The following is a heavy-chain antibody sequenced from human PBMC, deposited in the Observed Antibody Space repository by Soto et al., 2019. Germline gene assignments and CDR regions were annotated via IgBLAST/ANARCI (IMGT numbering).Heavy chain of an antibody. Sequence: EVQLVESGGGLVQPGGSLRLSCGASGFAFSSYWMHWVRQVPGKGLVWVSRINGDGSDIKYADSVKGRFTISRDNAKNTLYLQMNSLRDEDTAVYFCARDQSTGDWFDAWGQGTLVTVSS. V-gene: IGHV3-74*03. CDR3: ARDQSTGDWFDA. CDR1: GFAFSSYW. J-gene: IGHJ5*02. CDR2: INGDGSDI. D-gene: IGHD2-2*01.